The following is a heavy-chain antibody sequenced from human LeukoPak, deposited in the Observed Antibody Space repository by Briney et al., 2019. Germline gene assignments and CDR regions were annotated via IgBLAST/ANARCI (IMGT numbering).Heavy chain of an antibody. J-gene: IGHJ6*02. V-gene: IGHV1-69*13. CDR2: IIPIFGTA. CDR3: ARDEVDGTMVRGVIIGGMDV. Sequence: SVKVSCKASGGTFSSYAISWVRQAPGQGLEWMGGIIPIFGTANYAQKFQGRVTITADESTSTAYMELSGLRSEDTAVYYCARDEVDGTMVRGVIIGGMDVWGQGTTVTVSS. D-gene: IGHD3-10*01. CDR1: GGTFSSYA.